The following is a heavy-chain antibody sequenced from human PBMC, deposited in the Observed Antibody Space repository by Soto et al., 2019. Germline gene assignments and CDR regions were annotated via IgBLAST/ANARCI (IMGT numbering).Heavy chain of an antibody. D-gene: IGHD4-17*01. V-gene: IGHV3-49*03. J-gene: IGHJ3*01. CDR1: GFIFVDYA. CDR3: NGDHGDVDGVDF. Sequence: QLVESGGGLVQPGRSLTLSCTASGFIFVDYAITWFRQAPEKGLEWVASMRGRTYGVPTEYAASLRGRFTISRDDCKDTAYLQMNTLKPEDTAVYYCNGDHGDVDGVDFLGQGTMVTVSS. CDR2: MRGRTYGVPT.